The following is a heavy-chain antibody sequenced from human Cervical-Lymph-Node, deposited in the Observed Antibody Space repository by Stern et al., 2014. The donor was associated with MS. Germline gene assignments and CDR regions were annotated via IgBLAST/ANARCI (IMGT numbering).Heavy chain of an antibody. CDR1: GFRFSSYW. Sequence: VQLVESGGGLGQPGGALRLSCVASGFRFSSYWMHWVRQAPGKGLERVSRINSDGRSTSYADSVMGRFTISRDNAKNTLYLQMNSLRVEDTAVYYCAKDLTVTTDCIDYWGQGTLVTVSS. V-gene: IGHV3-74*01. J-gene: IGHJ4*02. CDR2: INSDGRST. D-gene: IGHD4-17*01. CDR3: AKDLTVTTDCIDY.